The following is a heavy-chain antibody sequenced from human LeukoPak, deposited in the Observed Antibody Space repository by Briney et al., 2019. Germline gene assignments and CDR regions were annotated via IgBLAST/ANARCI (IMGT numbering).Heavy chain of an antibody. CDR3: AREASQGYSSSWYVPHFDY. Sequence: GASVKVSCKASGYTFTSYGISWVRQAPGQGLEWMGWISAYNGNTNYAQKLQGRVTMTTDTSTSTAYMELRSLRSDDTAVYYCAREASQGYSSSWYVPHFDYWGQGTLVTVSS. D-gene: IGHD6-13*01. CDR2: ISAYNGNT. V-gene: IGHV1-18*01. CDR1: GYTFTSYG. J-gene: IGHJ4*02.